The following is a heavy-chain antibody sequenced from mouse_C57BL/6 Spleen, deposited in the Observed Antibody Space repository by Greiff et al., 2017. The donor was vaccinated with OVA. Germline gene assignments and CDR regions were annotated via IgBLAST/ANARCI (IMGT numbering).Heavy chain of an antibody. CDR1: GYTFTSYW. D-gene: IGHD1-1*01. Sequence: QVQLQQPGAELVMPGASVKLSCKASGYTFTSYWMHWVKQRPGQGLEWIGEIDPSDSYTNYHQKFKGKSTLTVDKSSSTAYMQLSSLTSEDAAVYYCARSYSSGSSQPAMDYWGQGTSVTVSS. CDR3: ARSYSSGSSQPAMDY. J-gene: IGHJ4*01. CDR2: IDPSDSYT. V-gene: IGHV1-69*01.